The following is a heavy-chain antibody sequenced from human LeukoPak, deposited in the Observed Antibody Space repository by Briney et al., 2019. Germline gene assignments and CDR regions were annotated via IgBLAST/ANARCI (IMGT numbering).Heavy chain of an antibody. Sequence: SETLFLTCAVYGGSFSGYYWSWIRQPPGKGLEWIGEINHSGSANYNPSLKSRVTISVDTSKNQFSLKLSSVTAADTAMYYCARHGGGGESYPRVFDYWGQGTLVTVSS. J-gene: IGHJ4*02. CDR2: INHSGSA. CDR3: ARHGGGGESYPRVFDY. CDR1: GGSFSGYY. V-gene: IGHV4-34*01. D-gene: IGHD1-26*01.